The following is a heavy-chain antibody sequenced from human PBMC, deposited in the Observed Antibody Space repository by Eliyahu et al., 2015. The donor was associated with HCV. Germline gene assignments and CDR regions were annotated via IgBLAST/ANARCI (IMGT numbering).Heavy chain of an antibody. V-gene: IGHV3-74*01. J-gene: IGHJ4*02. D-gene: IGHD2-2*01. Sequence: PGKGPVWVARINTDGTSTTFADSVKGRFTVSRDNAKNTLYLQMNTLRADDTAVYYCARYTRGSCDNWGQGTLVIVSS. CDR3: ARYTRGSCDN. CDR2: INTDGTST.